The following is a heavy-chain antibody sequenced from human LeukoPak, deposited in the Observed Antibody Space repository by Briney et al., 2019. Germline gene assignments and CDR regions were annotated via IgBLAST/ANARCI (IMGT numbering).Heavy chain of an antibody. Sequence: SDTLSLTYTVSGGSLRPNYRSWIRQPPRKGLEWIGYVYHRGRNNASPSLKSRVTISVDTSNNHSSLKLNSVTAADTAIYYCAKLGGHSYDSATYERNWIDQWGQGTLVIVSS. CDR2: VYHRGRN. CDR3: AKLGGHSYDSATYERNWIDQ. D-gene: IGHD2/OR15-2a*01. V-gene: IGHV4-59*07. J-gene: IGHJ5*02. CDR1: GGSLRPNY.